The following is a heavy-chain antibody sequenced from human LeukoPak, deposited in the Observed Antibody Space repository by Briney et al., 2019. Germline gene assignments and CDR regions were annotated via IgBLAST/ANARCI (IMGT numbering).Heavy chain of an antibody. V-gene: IGHV2-70*04. Sequence: SGPTLVYTTQTLTLTCTSFGFSLSTSGMRASWIRQPPGKALEWLARIDWDDDKFYSTSLKTRLTISKDTSKNQVVLTMTNMDPVDTATYYCAASIVGYYYYGMDVWGQGTTVTVSS. J-gene: IGHJ6*02. CDR3: AASIVGYYYYGMDV. CDR1: GFSLSTSGMR. D-gene: IGHD3-22*01. CDR2: IDWDDDK.